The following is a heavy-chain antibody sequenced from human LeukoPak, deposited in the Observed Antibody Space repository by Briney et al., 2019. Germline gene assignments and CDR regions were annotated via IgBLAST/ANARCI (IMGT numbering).Heavy chain of an antibody. CDR3: ARHGVEQWLFTRGYYFDY. V-gene: IGHV4-39*01. D-gene: IGHD6-19*01. J-gene: IGHJ4*02. CDR2: IYYSGST. CDR1: GGSFSGYY. Sequence: SETLSLTCAVYGGSFSGYYWGWIRQPPGKGLEWIGSIYYSGSTYYNPSLKSRVTISVDTSKNQFSLKLSSVTAADTAVYYCARHGVEQWLFTRGYYFDYWGQGTLVTVSS.